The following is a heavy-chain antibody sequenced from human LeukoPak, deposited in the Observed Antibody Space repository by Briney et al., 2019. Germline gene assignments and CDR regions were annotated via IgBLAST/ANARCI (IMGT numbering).Heavy chain of an antibody. V-gene: IGHV4-31*03. CDR2: IYYSGST. D-gene: IGHD3-10*01. Sequence: PSQTLSLTCTVSGGSISSGGYYWSWIRQHPGKGLEWIGYIYYSGSTYYNPSLKSRVTISVDTSKNQFSPKLSSVTAADTAVYYCARVPYGSGNFDYWGQGTLVTVSS. CDR1: GGSISSGGYY. CDR3: ARVPYGSGNFDY. J-gene: IGHJ4*02.